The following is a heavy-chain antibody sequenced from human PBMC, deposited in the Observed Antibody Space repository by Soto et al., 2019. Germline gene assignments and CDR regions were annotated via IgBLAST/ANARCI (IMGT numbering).Heavy chain of an antibody. Sequence: QVQLVQSGAEVKKPGSSVRVSCKASGTIFSSYTISWVRQAPGQGLEWMGRIIPILGETNSAQKFQDRGTLXXDKSTNTAYMELNSLRLEDTAVYYCARGLGGRMDDWGQGTTVTVSS. CDR2: IIPILGET. V-gene: IGHV1-69*08. D-gene: IGHD3-16*01. CDR1: GTIFSSYT. CDR3: ARGLGGRMDD. J-gene: IGHJ6*02.